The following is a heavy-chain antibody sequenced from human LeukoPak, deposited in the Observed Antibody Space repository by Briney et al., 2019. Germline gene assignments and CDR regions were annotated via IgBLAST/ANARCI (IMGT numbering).Heavy chain of an antibody. J-gene: IGHJ3*02. D-gene: IGHD7-27*01. CDR1: GGSITNTNY. V-gene: IGHV4-4*02. CDR2: VNLQGST. CDR3: ARGTGDRAFDI. Sequence: PSETLSLTCGVSGGSITNTNYWTWVRQPPGKGLEWIGEVNLQGSTNYNPSLMGRVAIAVDTSENHISLQLTSVTAADTAVYYCARGTGDRAFDIWGQGTMVTVSS.